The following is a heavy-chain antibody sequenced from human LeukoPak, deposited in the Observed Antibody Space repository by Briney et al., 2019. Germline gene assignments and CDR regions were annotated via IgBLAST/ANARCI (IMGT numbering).Heavy chain of an antibody. D-gene: IGHD5-12*01. Sequence: SVKVSCKASGGTFSSYAISWVRQAPGQGLEWMGRIIPILGIANYAQKFQGRVTITADKSTSTAYMELSSLRSEDTAVYYCARGSGGGYGGYWGQGTLVTVSS. CDR3: ARGSGGGYGGY. CDR1: GGTFSSYA. V-gene: IGHV1-69*04. J-gene: IGHJ4*02. CDR2: IIPILGIA.